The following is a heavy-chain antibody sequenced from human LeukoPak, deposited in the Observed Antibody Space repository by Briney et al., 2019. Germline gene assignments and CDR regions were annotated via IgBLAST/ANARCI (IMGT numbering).Heavy chain of an antibody. CDR3: ARDHYGGTARAFDI. V-gene: IGHV3-30*03. CDR1: GFTFSTYG. J-gene: IGHJ3*02. Sequence: PGGSLRLSCAASGFTFSTYGMHWVRQAPGKGLEWVAVISYDGSDKYYADSAKGRFTISRDNSKNTLYLQMNSLRAEDTAVYYCARDHYGGTARAFDIWGQGTMVTVSS. CDR2: ISYDGSDK. D-gene: IGHD4-23*01.